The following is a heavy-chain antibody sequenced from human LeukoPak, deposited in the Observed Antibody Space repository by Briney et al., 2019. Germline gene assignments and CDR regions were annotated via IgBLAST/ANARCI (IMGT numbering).Heavy chain of an antibody. Sequence: PSETLSLTCTVSGGSVSLFFWSWIRQSPGKDLEWMGYVFYSGSTTYNPSLKSRLTLSVDTSKNQFSLTLTSMTAADTALYFCARHRGGSNAHDAFDIWGRGTLITVSS. CDR3: ARHRGGSNAHDAFDI. CDR1: GGSVSLFF. J-gene: IGHJ3*02. V-gene: IGHV4-59*08. CDR2: VFYSGST. D-gene: IGHD4/OR15-4a*01.